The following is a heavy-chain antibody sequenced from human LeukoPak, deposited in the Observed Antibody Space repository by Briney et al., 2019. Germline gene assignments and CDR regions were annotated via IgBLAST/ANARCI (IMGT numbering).Heavy chain of an antibody. D-gene: IGHD3-10*01. CDR1: GFTFSSEA. CDR2: ISYDGSNK. Sequence: GGSLGLSCAASGFTFSSEAVHWVGQAPGKALEWVAVISYDGSNKYYADSVKGRFTISRDNSKNTLYLQMNSLRAEDTAVYYCARGQLWFGESHNYYGMDVWGQGTTVTVSS. V-gene: IGHV3-30-3*01. J-gene: IGHJ6*02. CDR3: ARGQLWFGESHNYYGMDV.